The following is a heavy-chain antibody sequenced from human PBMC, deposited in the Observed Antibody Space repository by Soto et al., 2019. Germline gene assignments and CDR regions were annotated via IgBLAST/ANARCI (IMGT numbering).Heavy chain of an antibody. J-gene: IGHJ4*02. CDR3: ARDTVVVVAATYYFAY. Sequence: QVQLVESGGGVVQPGRSLRLSCAASGFTFSSYAMHWVRQAPGKGLEWVAVISYDGSNKYYADSVKGRFTISRDNSKNTLYLQMNSLRAEDTAVYYCARDTVVVVAATYYFAYWGQGTLVTVSS. V-gene: IGHV3-30-3*01. CDR2: ISYDGSNK. CDR1: GFTFSSYA. D-gene: IGHD2-15*01.